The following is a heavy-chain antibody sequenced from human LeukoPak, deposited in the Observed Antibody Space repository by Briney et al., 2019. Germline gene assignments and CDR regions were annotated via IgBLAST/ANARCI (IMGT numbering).Heavy chain of an antibody. V-gene: IGHV4-59*01. J-gene: IGHJ3*02. Sequence: SETLSLTCTVSGGSISSYYWSWIRQPPGKGLEWIGYIYYSGSTNYNPSLKSRVTISADTSKNQFSLKLSSVTAADTAVYYCARGRFLDAFDIWGQGTMVTVSS. D-gene: IGHD3-3*01. CDR1: GGSISSYY. CDR3: ARGRFLDAFDI. CDR2: IYYSGST.